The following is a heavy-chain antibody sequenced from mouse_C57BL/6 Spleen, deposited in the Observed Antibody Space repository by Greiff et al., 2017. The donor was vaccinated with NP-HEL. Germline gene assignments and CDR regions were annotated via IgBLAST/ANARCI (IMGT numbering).Heavy chain of an antibody. Sequence: QVHVKQSGAELVRPGASVTLSCKASGYTFTDYEMHWVKQPPVHGLEWIGAIDPETGGTAYNQKFKGKAIRTADKSSSTAYMELRSLTSEDSAVYYWTLTGTSADWGQGTLVTVSA. J-gene: IGHJ3*01. CDR2: IDPETGGT. D-gene: IGHD4-1*01. CDR1: GYTFTDYE. V-gene: IGHV1-15*01. CDR3: TLTGTSAD.